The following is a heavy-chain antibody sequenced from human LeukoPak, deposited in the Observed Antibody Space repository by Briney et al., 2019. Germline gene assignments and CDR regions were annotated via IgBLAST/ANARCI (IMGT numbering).Heavy chain of an antibody. CDR1: GFTFSSYA. CDR3: ARVGSSGWDFDY. Sequence: GSSLRLSCAASGFTFSSYAMHWVRQAPGKGLEWVAVISYDGSNKYYADSVKGRFTISRDNSKNTLYLQMNSLRAEDTAVYYCARVGSSGWDFDYWGQGTLVTVSS. CDR2: ISYDGSNK. V-gene: IGHV3-30*04. D-gene: IGHD6-19*01. J-gene: IGHJ4*02.